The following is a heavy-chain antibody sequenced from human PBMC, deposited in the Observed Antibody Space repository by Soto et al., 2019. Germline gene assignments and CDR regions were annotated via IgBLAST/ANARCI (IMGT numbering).Heavy chain of an antibody. V-gene: IGHV1-3*01. CDR2: INAGNGNT. J-gene: IGHJ4*02. CDR1: GYTFTSYA. CDR3: ARERIAVAGTVY. D-gene: IGHD6-19*01. Sequence: ASVKVSCKAPGYTFTSYAMHWVRQAPGQRLEWMGWINAGNGNTKYSQKFQGRVTMTRDTSTSTVYMKLSSLRSEDTAVYYCARERIAVAGTVYWGQGTLVTVSS.